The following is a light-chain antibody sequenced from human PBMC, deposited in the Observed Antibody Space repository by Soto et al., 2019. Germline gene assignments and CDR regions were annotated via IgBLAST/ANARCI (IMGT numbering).Light chain of an antibody. J-gene: IGLJ2*01. CDR3: CSYAASYTLV. CDR1: SSNVGGYNY. Sequence: QSVLTQPRSVSASPGQSVTISCTGTSSNVGGYNYVSWYQQNPGQAPKLMIYDASKRPPGVPDRFSGSKSGNAASLTSSGLQAEDEADDYCCSYAASYTLVFGGGTKVTVL. V-gene: IGLV2-11*01. CDR2: DAS.